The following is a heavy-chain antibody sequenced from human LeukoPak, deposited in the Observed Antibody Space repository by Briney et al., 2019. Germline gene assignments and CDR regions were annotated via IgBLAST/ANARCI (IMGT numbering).Heavy chain of an antibody. CDR2: INPNSGGT. CDR3: ARGYPLSTTAAGTYFQH. V-gene: IGHV1-2*02. CDR1: GYTFSGYY. J-gene: IGHJ1*01. Sequence: GASVKVSCKASGYTFSGYYMHWVRQAPGQGLEWMEWINPNSGGTNYAQKFQGRVTMTRDTSISTAYMELSRLRSDDTAVYYCARGYPLSTTAAGTYFQHWGQGTLVTVSS. D-gene: IGHD6-13*01.